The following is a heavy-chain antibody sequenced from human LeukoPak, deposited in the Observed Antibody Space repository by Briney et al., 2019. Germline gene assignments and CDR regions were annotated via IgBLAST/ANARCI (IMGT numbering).Heavy chain of an antibody. CDR3: ARDRKYYYHMDV. CDR1: GASISGYL. D-gene: IGHD1-14*01. Sequence: SETLSLTCTVSGASISGYLWTWIRQPPGKGLEWIGTIYHSGSTYYNPSLKSRVTISVDTSKNQFSLNLTSLTAADTAVYYCARDRKYYYHMDVWGKGTTVTVSS. CDR2: IYHSGST. V-gene: IGHV4-59*12. J-gene: IGHJ6*03.